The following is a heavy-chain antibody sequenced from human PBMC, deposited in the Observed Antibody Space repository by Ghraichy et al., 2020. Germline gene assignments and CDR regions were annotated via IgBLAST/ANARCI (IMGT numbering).Heavy chain of an antibody. CDR3: VRGLFRLDYGDYVGGNH. CDR2: INPKSGDA. D-gene: IGHD4-17*01. J-gene: IGHJ4*02. V-gene: IGHV1-8*01. Sequence: ASVKVSCKASGYTFTTYGVNWVRQATGQGPEWMGWINPKSGDAEYAQKFRGRVTMTRSTSINTAYMELSSLKSEDTAVYYCVRGLFRLDYGDYVGGNHWGQGTLVTVSS. CDR1: GYTFTTYG.